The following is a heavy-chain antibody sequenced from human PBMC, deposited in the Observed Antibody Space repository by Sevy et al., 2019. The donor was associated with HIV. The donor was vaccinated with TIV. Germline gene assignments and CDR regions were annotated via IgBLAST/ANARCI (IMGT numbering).Heavy chain of an antibody. CDR3: ARERMSSRGYMGV. V-gene: IGHV1-2*04. D-gene: IGHD6-13*01. CDR2: INPNSGGT. Sequence: ASVKVSCKASGYTFTGYYMHWVRQAPGQGLEWMGWINPNSGGTNYAQKFQGWVTMTRDTSISTAYMELSRLRSDDTAVYSCARERMSSRGYMGVWGKGTTVTVSS. CDR1: GYTFTGYY. J-gene: IGHJ6*03.